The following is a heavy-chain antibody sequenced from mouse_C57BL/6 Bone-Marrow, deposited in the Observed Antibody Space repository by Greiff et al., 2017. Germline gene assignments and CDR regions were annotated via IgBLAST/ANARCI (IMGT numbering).Heavy chain of an antibody. J-gene: IGHJ4*01. CDR3: ARGGWLRYAMDY. V-gene: IGHV1-80*01. CDR1: GYAFSSYW. D-gene: IGHD2-2*01. Sequence: QVQLKQSGAELVKPGASVKISCKASGYAFSSYWMNWVKQRPGKGLEWIGQIYPGDGDTNYNGKFKGKATLTADKSSSTAYMQLSSLTSEDSAVYFCARGGWLRYAMDYWGQGTSVTVSS. CDR2: IYPGDGDT.